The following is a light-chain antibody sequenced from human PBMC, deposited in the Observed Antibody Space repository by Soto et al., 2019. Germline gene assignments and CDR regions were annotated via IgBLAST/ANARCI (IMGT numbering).Light chain of an antibody. CDR1: QHVSSNY. J-gene: IGKJ1*01. CDR3: QHYSSQT. V-gene: IGKV3-20*01. CDR2: GAS. Sequence: EIVLTQSPCTLSLTIGERATLPCRARQHVSSNYLAWYQQRQGQAPMPLIYGASSRATGISDRFSGSGSGTDFTLTISRLEPEDSAVYFCQHYSSQTFGQGTKVDIK.